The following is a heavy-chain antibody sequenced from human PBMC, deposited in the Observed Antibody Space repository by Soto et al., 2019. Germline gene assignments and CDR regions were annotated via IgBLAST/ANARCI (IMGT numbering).Heavy chain of an antibody. CDR1: GFTFSSYS. J-gene: IGHJ5*02. CDR3: ARAVVVVVAATGDWFDP. V-gene: IGHV3-21*01. Sequence: EVQLVESGGGLVKPGGSLRLSCAASGFTFSSYSMNWVRQAPGKVLEWVSSISSSSSYIYYADSVNGRLTISRDNAKNSLYLQMNSLRDEDTAVYYCARAVVVVVAATGDWFDPWGQGTLVTVSS. D-gene: IGHD2-15*01. CDR2: ISSSSSYI.